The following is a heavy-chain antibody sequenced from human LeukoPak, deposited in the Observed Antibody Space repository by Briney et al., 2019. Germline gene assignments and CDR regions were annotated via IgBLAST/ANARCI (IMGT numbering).Heavy chain of an antibody. CDR2: IRYDGNNK. J-gene: IGHJ4*02. CDR3: AKTTCSDDCGCDY. V-gene: IGHV3-30*02. CDR1: GFTFSSYG. D-gene: IGHD2-21*02. Sequence: GGSLRLSCAASGFTFSSYGIHWVRRAPGKGLEWVAFIRYDGNNKQYADSVKGRFTISRDNSKNTLYLQMNSLRTEDTAVYYCAKTTCSDDCGCDYWGQGTLVTVSS.